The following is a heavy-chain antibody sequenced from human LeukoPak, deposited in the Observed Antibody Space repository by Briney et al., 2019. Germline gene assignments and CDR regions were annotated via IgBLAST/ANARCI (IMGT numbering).Heavy chain of an antibody. CDR2: IYTSGST. D-gene: IGHD3-3*01. J-gene: IGHJ4*02. CDR3: ARDSGEKTYYDFWSGYYTEY. Sequence: SETLSLTCTVSGGSISSYYWSWIRQPAGKGLEWIGRIYTSGSTNYNPSLKSRVTMSVDTSKNQFSLKLSSVTAAYTTVYYCARDSGEKTYYDFWSGYYTEYWGQGTLVTVSS. V-gene: IGHV4-4*07. CDR1: GGSISSYY.